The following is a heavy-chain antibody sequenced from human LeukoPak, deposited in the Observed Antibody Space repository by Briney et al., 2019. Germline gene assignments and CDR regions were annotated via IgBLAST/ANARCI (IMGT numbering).Heavy chain of an antibody. CDR1: GGSISSYY. CDR3: ARDFVVVSDLYYYGMDV. Sequence: PSETLSLTCTVSGGSISSYYWSWIRQPAGKGLEWIGRIYTSGSTNYNPSLKSRVTMSVDTSKNQFSLKLSSVTAADTAVYYCARDFVVVSDLYYYGMDVWGQGTTVTVSS. J-gene: IGHJ6*02. D-gene: IGHD2-2*01. V-gene: IGHV4-4*07. CDR2: IYTSGST.